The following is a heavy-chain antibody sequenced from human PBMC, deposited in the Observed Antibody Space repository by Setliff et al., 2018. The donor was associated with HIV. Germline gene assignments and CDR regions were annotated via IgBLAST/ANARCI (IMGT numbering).Heavy chain of an antibody. D-gene: IGHD3-10*01. CDR3: AREKTTLVRGVIIIQIFDY. Sequence: PSETLSLTCTVSGASISSGGYYWSWIRQHPGKGLEWIGYIYYSGSTYYNPPLKSRVSMSVDTSENQFSLKLSSVTAADTAVYYCAREKTTLVRGVIIIQIFDYWGQGKLVTVSS. CDR1: GASISSGGYY. CDR2: IYYSGST. J-gene: IGHJ4*02. V-gene: IGHV4-31*03.